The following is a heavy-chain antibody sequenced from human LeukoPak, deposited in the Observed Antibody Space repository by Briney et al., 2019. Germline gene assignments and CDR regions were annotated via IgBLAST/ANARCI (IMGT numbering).Heavy chain of an antibody. Sequence: GGSLRLSCAASGFTFTNYWMSWVRQAPGKGLELVANIKQDRSEKYYVDSVKGRFTISRDNAKNSLYLQMNSLRAEDTAVYYCAELGITMIGGVWGKGTTVTISS. CDR3: AELGITMIGGV. J-gene: IGHJ6*04. CDR1: GFTFTNYW. D-gene: IGHD3-10*02. CDR2: IKQDRSEK. V-gene: IGHV3-7*01.